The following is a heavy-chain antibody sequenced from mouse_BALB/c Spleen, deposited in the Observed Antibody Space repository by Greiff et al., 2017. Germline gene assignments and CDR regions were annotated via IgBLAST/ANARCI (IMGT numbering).Heavy chain of an antibody. CDR3: TRGALRIAMDY. Sequence: VQLQQPGAELVRPGASVKLSCKASGYTFTSYWINWVKQRPGQGLEWIGNIYPSDSYTNYNQKFKDKATLTVDKSSSTAYMQLSSPTSEDSAVYYCTRGALRIAMDYWGQGTSVTVSS. D-gene: IGHD1-1*01. CDR1: GYTFTSYW. CDR2: IYPSDSYT. J-gene: IGHJ4*01. V-gene: IGHV1-69*02.